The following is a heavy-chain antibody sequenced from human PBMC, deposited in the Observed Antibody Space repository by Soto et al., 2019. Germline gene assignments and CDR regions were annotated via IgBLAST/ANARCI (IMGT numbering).Heavy chain of an antibody. CDR1: GATFRSYA. CDR3: AGDYGVYDWYGMDV. D-gene: IGHD4-17*01. J-gene: IGHJ6*02. CDR2: ISPIFGST. V-gene: IGHV1-69*01. Sequence: VQLVQSGAEVKKPGSSVKVSCRASGATFRSYAFTWVRQAPGQGLEWMGGISPIFGSTIYARQFQGRVTITAAASASTAYMELNSLSSEDTAVYYCAGDYGVYDWYGMDVWGQGTTVTVSS.